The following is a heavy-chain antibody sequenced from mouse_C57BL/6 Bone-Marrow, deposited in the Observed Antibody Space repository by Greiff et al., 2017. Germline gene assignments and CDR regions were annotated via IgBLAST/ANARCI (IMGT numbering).Heavy chain of an antibody. D-gene: IGHD2-4*01. CDR1: GFTFSDYG. Sequence: EVQRVESGGGLVKPGGSLKLSCAASGFTFSDYGMHWVRQAPEKGLEWVAYISSGSSTIYYADTVKGRFTISRDNAKNTLFLQMTSLRSEDTAMYYCARGGPYEYAGFAYWGQGTLVTVSA. CDR3: ARGGPYEYAGFAY. CDR2: ISSGSSTI. V-gene: IGHV5-17*01. J-gene: IGHJ3*01.